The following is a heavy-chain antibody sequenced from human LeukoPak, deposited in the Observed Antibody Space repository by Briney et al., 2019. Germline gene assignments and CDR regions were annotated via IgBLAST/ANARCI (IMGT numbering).Heavy chain of an antibody. CDR3: ATNKDWAEAD. CDR1: DGPIRTYY. CDR2: IYYRGDI. J-gene: IGHJ4*02. Sequence: PSETLSLTCSVSDGPIRTYYWSWIRQSPGQGLEWIGNIYYRGDINYNPSLKSRVIISIDTSKNQFSLKVTSLTAADTAVYYCATNKDWAEADWGQGTLVIVSS. V-gene: IGHV4-59*03. D-gene: IGHD3/OR15-3a*01.